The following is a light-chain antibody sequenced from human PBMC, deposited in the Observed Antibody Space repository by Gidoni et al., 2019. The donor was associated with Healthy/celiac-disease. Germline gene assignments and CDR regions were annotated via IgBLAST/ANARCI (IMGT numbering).Light chain of an antibody. CDR2: GAS. CDR3: QQYGSSRT. Sequence: IVLTQSPGTLALSPGERATLSCRASQSVSSSYLAWYQQKPGQAPRLLIYGASSRATGIPDRFSGSGSGTDFTLTSSRLEPEDFAVYYCQQYGSSRTFXQXTKVEIK. V-gene: IGKV3-20*01. J-gene: IGKJ1*01. CDR1: QSVSSSY.